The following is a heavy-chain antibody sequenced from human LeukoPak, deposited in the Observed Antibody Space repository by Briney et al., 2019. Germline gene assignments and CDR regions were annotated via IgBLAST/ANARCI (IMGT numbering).Heavy chain of an antibody. J-gene: IGHJ3*02. CDR3: AAPSPVGANAFDI. D-gene: IGHD1-26*01. CDR1: GGTFSSYG. Sequence: ASVKVSCKASGGTFSSYGFSWVRQAPGQGLEWVGGIIPIFGTANYAQKFQGRVTITADESTSTAYMELSSLRSEDTAVYYCAAPSPVGANAFDIWGQGTMVTVSS. V-gene: IGHV1-69*13. CDR2: IIPIFGTA.